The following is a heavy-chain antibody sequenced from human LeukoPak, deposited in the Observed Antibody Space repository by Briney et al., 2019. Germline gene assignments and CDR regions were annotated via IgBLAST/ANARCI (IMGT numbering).Heavy chain of an antibody. D-gene: IGHD1-26*01. CDR2: MNPNSGNT. CDR3: ARGSRVGPKPPGLGY. V-gene: IGHV1-8*03. CDR1: GYTFTSYD. Sequence: ASVKVSCKASGYTFTSYDINWVRQATGQGLEWMGWMNPNSGNTGYAQKFQGRVTITRNTSISAAYMELSSLRSEDTAVYYCARGSRVGPKPPGLGYWGQGTLVTVSS. J-gene: IGHJ4*02.